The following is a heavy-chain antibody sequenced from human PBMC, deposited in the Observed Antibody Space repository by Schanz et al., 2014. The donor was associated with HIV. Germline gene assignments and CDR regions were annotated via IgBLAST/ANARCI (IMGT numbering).Heavy chain of an antibody. CDR3: ATAAVTDYSDN. V-gene: IGHV3-30*03. J-gene: IGHJ4*02. D-gene: IGHD4-17*01. CDR2: ISYDGSNE. Sequence: VQLVESGGGLVQPGGSLRLSCAASGFTFSRDGMNWVRQAPGKGLECVAVISYDGSNEYYADSVKGRFTISRDNSKNTLYLQMNSLRAEDTAVYYCATAAVTDYSDNWGQGTLVTVSP. CDR1: GFTFSRDG.